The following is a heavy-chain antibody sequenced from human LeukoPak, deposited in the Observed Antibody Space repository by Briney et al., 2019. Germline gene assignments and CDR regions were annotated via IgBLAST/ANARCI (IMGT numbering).Heavy chain of an antibody. J-gene: IGHJ5*02. V-gene: IGHV1-18*01. CDR3: ARAQEYYDILTGYGNWFDP. CDR2: ISAYNGST. Sequence: ASVKVSCKASGYTFTSYGISWVRQAPGQGLEWMGWISAYNGSTNYAQKLQGRVTMTTDTSTSTAYMELRSLRSDDTAVYYCARAQEYYDILTGYGNWFDPWGQGTLVTVSS. D-gene: IGHD3-9*01. CDR1: GYTFTSYG.